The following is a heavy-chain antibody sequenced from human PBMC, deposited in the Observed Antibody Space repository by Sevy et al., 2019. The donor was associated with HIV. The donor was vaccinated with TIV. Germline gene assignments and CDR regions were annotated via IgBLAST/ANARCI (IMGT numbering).Heavy chain of an antibody. V-gene: IGHV3-30*03. CDR1: GFTFSSYG. D-gene: IGHD3-3*01. CDR3: ATGITIFGVVIGAGLDRPSYGMDV. Sequence: GGSLRLSCAASGFTFSSYGMHWVRQAPGKGLEWVAVISYDGSNKYYADSVKGRFPISRDNSKNTLYLQMNSLRAEDTAVYYCATGITIFGVVIGAGLDRPSYGMDVWGQGTTVTVSS. CDR2: ISYDGSNK. J-gene: IGHJ6*02.